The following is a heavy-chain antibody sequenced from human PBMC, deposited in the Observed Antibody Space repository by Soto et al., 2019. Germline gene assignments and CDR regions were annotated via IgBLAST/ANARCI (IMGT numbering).Heavy chain of an antibody. J-gene: IGHJ4*02. D-gene: IGHD3-22*01. Sequence: GESLKISCAASGFTFSSYAMSWVRQAPGKGLEWVSAISGSGGSTYYADSVKGRFTISRENSKNTLYLQMNSLRAEDTAVYYCAKEEEAWDDSSGYYPYYFDYWGQGTLVTVSS. CDR2: ISGSGGST. CDR3: AKEEEAWDDSSGYYPYYFDY. CDR1: GFTFSSYA. V-gene: IGHV3-23*01.